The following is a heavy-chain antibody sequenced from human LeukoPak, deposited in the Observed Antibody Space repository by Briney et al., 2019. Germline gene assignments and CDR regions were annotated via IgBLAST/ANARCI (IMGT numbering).Heavy chain of an antibody. V-gene: IGHV4-34*01. CDR1: GGSFSGYY. CDR2: INHSGST. D-gene: IGHD6-13*01. J-gene: IGHJ1*01. CDR3: ARTPKTNAKYSSSWFHGRYFQH. Sequence: PSETLSLTCAVYGGSFSGYYWSWIRQPPGKGLEWIGEINHSGSTNYNPSLKSRVTISVDTSKNQFSLKLSSVTAADTAVYYCARTPKTNAKYSSSWFHGRYFQHWGQGTLVTVSS.